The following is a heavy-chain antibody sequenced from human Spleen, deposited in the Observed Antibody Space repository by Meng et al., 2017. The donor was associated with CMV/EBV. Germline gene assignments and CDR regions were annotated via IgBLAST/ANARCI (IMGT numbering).Heavy chain of an antibody. Sequence: GESLKISCAASGFTFSSYAMHWVRQAPGKGLEWVAVISYDGSNKYYADSVKGRFTISRDNSKNTLYLIMRSLRAEDTAVYYCVKDAGYCSGTNCYPIDHWGQGTLVTVSS. V-gene: IGHV3-30-3*01. CDR3: VKDAGYCSGTNCYPIDH. CDR2: ISYDGSNK. J-gene: IGHJ5*02. CDR1: GFTFSSYA. D-gene: IGHD2-2*01.